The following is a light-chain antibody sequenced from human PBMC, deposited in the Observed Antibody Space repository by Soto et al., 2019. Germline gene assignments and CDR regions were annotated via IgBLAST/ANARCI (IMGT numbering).Light chain of an antibody. CDR3: AAWDDSLSGYV. CDR2: RNN. Sequence: QSVLTQPPSASGTPGQRVTISCSGSSSNIGSNYVYWYQQLPGTAPQLLIYRNNQRPSGVPDRFSGSKSGTSASLAISGLRSEDENDYYCAAWDDSLSGYVFGNGTKVTVL. V-gene: IGLV1-47*01. J-gene: IGLJ1*01. CDR1: SSNIGSNY.